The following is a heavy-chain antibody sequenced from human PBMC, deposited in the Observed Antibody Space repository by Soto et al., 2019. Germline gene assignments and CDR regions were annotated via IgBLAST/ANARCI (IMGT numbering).Heavy chain of an antibody. CDR3: VRDMRAVPWYGGISSAFDM. CDR2: TQTDGTT. Sequence: PGGSLRLSCAASGFTFSTHWIHWVRQAPGQGLVWVSRTQTDGTTSYADSVRGRFTISRDNAENTLYLQMNSLRAEDTAVYYCVRDMRAVPWYGGISSAFDMWGQGTMVTVSS. CDR1: GFTFSTHW. D-gene: IGHD3-10*01. V-gene: IGHV3-74*01. J-gene: IGHJ3*02.